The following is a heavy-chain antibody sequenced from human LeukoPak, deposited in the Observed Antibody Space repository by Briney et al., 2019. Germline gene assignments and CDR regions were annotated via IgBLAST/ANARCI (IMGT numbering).Heavy chain of an antibody. CDR2: IFASGSTT. CDR3: AREGYFRGYFDY. J-gene: IGHJ4*02. D-gene: IGHD1-1*01. V-gene: IGHV3-23*03. Sequence: GGSLRLSCAASGFTFSGYAMNWVRQAPGKGLEWVSLIFASGSTTKYADSVKGRFTISRDNSKNTLYLQMNSLRAEDTAVYYCAREGYFRGYFDYWGQGTLVTVSS. CDR1: GFTFSGYA.